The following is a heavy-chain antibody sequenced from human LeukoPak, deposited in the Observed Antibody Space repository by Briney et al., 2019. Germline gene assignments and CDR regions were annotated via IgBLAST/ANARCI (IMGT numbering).Heavy chain of an antibody. D-gene: IGHD3/OR15-3a*01. J-gene: IGHJ4*02. CDR2: IGDSGANA. CDR3: AKADDFWTDFDY. V-gene: IGHV3-23*01. CDR1: GFTFSTYA. Sequence: GGSLRLSCAASGFTFSTYAMSWVRQAPGKGLEWVSGIGDSGANAYYVDSVKGRFTISRENSRNTLCLQMNSLRAEDTALSFCAKADDFWTDFDYWGQGTLVTVSS.